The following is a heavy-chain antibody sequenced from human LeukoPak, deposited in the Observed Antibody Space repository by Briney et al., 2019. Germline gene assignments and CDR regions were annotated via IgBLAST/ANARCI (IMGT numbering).Heavy chain of an antibody. CDR1: GYTFTGYY. D-gene: IGHD3-10*01. Sequence: ASVKVSCKASGYTFTGYYIHWVRQAPGQGLECMGWINPNSGGTNYAQKFQGRVTMTRDTSISTAYMELSRLRSDDTAVYYCTRGGSGSYFSWLDPWGQGTLVTVSS. CDR2: INPNSGGT. CDR3: TRGGSGSYFSWLDP. J-gene: IGHJ5*02. V-gene: IGHV1-2*02.